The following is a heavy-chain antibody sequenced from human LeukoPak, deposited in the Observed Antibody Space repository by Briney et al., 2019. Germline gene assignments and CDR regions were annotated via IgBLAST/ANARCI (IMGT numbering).Heavy chain of an antibody. D-gene: IGHD5-18*01. Sequence: GGSLRLSCAASGFTFDDYTIHWVRQAPGKGLEWVSLISWDGGSRYYADSVKGRFTISRDNSKHTLYLQMNSLRAEDTAVYYCARGQRRHTDMAPSFDYWGQGTLVTVSS. CDR1: GFTFDDYT. CDR2: ISWDGGSR. V-gene: IGHV3-43*01. CDR3: ARGQRRHTDMAPSFDY. J-gene: IGHJ4*02.